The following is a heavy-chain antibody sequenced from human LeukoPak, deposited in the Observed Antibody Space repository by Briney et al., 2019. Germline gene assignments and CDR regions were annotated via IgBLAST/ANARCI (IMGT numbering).Heavy chain of an antibody. CDR2: IYYSGST. D-gene: IGHD6-13*01. J-gene: IGHJ4*02. CDR3: TREWAAAGGSSDY. Sequence: PSETLSLTCTVSGGSISSSSYYWGWIRQPPGKGLEWIGSIYYSGSTYYNPSLKSRVTILVDTSKNQFSLKLNSVTAADAAVYYCTREWAAAGGSSDYWGQGTLVTVSS. CDR1: GGSISSSSYY. V-gene: IGHV4-39*07.